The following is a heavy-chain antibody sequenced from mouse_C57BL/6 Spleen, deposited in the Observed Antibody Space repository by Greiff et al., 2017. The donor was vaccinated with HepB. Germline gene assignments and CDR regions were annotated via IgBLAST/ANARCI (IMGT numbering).Heavy chain of an antibody. D-gene: IGHD3-3*01. CDR1: GYTFTSYW. CDR3: ARRDGRSPFFDY. Sequence: QVQLKQPGAELVKPGASVKLSCKASGYTFTSYWMQWVKQRPGQGLEWIGEIDPSDSYTNYNQKFKGKATLTVDTSSSTAYMQLSSLTSEDSAVYDCARRDGRSPFFDYWGQGTTLTVSS. V-gene: IGHV1-50*01. J-gene: IGHJ2*01. CDR2: IDPSDSYT.